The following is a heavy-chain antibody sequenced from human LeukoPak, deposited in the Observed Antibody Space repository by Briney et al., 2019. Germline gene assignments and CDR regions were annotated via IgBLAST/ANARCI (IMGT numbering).Heavy chain of an antibody. CDR3: ARDRGKMATHAEYFQH. D-gene: IGHD5-24*01. J-gene: IGHJ1*01. CDR1: GGTFSSYA. V-gene: IGHV1-69*05. Sequence: ASVKVSCKASGGTFSSYAISWVRQAPGQGLESMGRIIPIFGTANYAQKFQGRVTITTDESTSTAYMELSSLRSEDTAVYYCARDRGKMATHAEYFQHWGQGTLVTVSS. CDR2: IIPIFGTA.